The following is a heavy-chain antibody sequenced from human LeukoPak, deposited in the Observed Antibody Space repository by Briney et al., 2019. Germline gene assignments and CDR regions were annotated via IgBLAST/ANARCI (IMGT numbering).Heavy chain of an antibody. J-gene: IGHJ4*02. V-gene: IGHV4-34*01. CDR2: INYDGST. Sequence: PSETLSLTCTVYGGSFRAYYWSWIRQPPGKGLEWIGEINYDGSTSYNPSLKSRVTISVDTSKKQAFLKLRSVTAADTAMYYCAICINIEYFFDYWGQGSLVTVSS. D-gene: IGHD5-12*01. CDR3: AICINIEYFFDY. CDR1: GGSFRAYY.